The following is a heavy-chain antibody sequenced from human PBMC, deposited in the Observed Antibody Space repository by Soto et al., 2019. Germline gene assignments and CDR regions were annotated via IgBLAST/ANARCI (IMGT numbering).Heavy chain of an antibody. D-gene: IGHD3-9*01. CDR1: GFTFSSYG. J-gene: IGHJ4*02. Sequence: GGSLRLSCAASGFTFSSYGMHWVRQAPGKGLEWVAVIWYDGSNKYYADSVKGRFTISRDNSKNTLYLQMNSLRAEDTAVYYCAAMAYDILTGYRSYYFDYWGQGTLVTVSS. CDR3: AAMAYDILTGYRSYYFDY. CDR2: IWYDGSNK. V-gene: IGHV3-33*01.